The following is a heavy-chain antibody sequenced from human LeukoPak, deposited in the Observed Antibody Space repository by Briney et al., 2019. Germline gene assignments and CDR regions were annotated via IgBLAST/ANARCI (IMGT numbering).Heavy chain of an antibody. J-gene: IGHJ4*02. V-gene: IGHV7-4-1*02. CDR2: IDTNTGNP. D-gene: IGHD3-16*01. Sequence: ASVKVSCKASGYTFSSYPMIWVRQAPGQGLEWMGWIDTNTGNPSNAQGFTGRFVFSLDTSVSTTFLYINNLKADDTAVYYCARGGGARLRYPFDYWGREPWSPSPQ. CDR1: GYTFSSYP. CDR3: ARGGGARLRYPFDY.